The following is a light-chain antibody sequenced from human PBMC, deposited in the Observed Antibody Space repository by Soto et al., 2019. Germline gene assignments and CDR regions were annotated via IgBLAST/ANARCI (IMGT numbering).Light chain of an antibody. Sequence: QSALTQPASVSGSPGQTITISCTGTSSNVGADYYVYWYQQHPGKAPKLMMFDNTHRPSGVSNRFSGSKSGNSASLTITRLQAEDEADYYCRSFDSSRSRIFGGGTQLTVL. CDR2: DNT. CDR3: RSFDSSRSRI. J-gene: IGLJ2*01. CDR1: SSNVGADYY. V-gene: IGLV2-14*01.